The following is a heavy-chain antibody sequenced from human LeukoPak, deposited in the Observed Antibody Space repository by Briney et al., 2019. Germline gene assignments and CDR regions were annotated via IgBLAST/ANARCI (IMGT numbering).Heavy chain of an antibody. J-gene: IGHJ4*02. Sequence: PSETLSLTCTVSGGSMSSYYWSWIRQAPGKGLVWVSRINTDGSTTGYADFVKGRFTISRDNTKNTVYLQMNSLRAEDTAVYYCARSAFFDGRGYYLDYWGQGTLVTVSS. CDR2: INTDGSTT. V-gene: IGHV3-74*01. D-gene: IGHD3-22*01. CDR1: GGSMSSYY. CDR3: ARSAFFDGRGYYLDY.